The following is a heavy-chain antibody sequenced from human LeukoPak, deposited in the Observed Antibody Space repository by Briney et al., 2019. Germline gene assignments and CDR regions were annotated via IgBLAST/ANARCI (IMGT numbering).Heavy chain of an antibody. V-gene: IGHV3-23*01. J-gene: IGHJ5*02. CDR2: ISGGGGST. CDR1: GFTFSSYA. D-gene: IGHD6-19*01. Sequence: PGGSLRLSCAASGFTFSSYAMSWVRQAPGKGLEWVSAISGGGGSTYYADSVKGRFTISRDNSKNTLYLQMNSLRAEDTAVYYCAKDRRAVAGTIPSNWFDPWGQGTLVTVSS. CDR3: AKDRRAVAGTIPSNWFDP.